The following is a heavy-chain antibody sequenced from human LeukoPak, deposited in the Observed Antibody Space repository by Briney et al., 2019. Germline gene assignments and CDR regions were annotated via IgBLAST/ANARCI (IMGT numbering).Heavy chain of an antibody. D-gene: IGHD3-22*01. CDR3: ARAPRITMIVVVIRRYYFDY. CDR1: GYTFTSYD. Sequence: ASVKVSCKASGYTFTSYDINWVRQATGQGLEWMGWMNPNSGNTGYAQKCQGRVTMTRNTSIRTAYMELSSLRSEDTAVYYCARAPRITMIVVVIRRYYFDYWGQGTLVTVSS. V-gene: IGHV1-8*01. CDR2: MNPNSGNT. J-gene: IGHJ4*02.